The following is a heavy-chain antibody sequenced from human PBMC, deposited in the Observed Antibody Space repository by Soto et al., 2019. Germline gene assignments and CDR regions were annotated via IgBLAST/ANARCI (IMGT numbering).Heavy chain of an antibody. CDR1: GHSSSSYF. CDR2: INPSGGYT. V-gene: IGHV1-46*01. Sequence: QVQLVQSGAEVKKPGASVKVSCKASGHSSSSYFMHWVRQAPGQGLEWMGVINPSGGYTSFTQKFQVRVSVTRDTSTNTVYMEFSSLRFEDTAVYYCAREPPMTGLFDYWGQGALVSVSS. D-gene: IGHD3-9*01. CDR3: AREPPMTGLFDY. J-gene: IGHJ4*02.